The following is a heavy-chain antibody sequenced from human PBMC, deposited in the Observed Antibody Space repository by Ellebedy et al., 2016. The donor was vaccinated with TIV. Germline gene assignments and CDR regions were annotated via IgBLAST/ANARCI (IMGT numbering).Heavy chain of an antibody. J-gene: IGHJ6*02. CDR1: GYTFTGYY. Sequence: AASVKVTCKASGYTFTGYYMHWVRQPPGQGLEWMGWINPNSGGTNYAQKFQGRVTMTRDTSISPAYMELSRLRSDDTAVYYCARTRGYSGYDSYGMDVWGQGTTVTVSS. V-gene: IGHV1-2*02. CDR3: ARTRGYSGYDSYGMDV. D-gene: IGHD5-12*01. CDR2: INPNSGGT.